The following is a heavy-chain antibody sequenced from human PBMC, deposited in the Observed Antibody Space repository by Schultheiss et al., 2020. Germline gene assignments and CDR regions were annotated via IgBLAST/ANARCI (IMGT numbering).Heavy chain of an antibody. V-gene: IGHV4-39*01. CDR2: IYYSGST. J-gene: IGHJ5*02. D-gene: IGHD2-2*01. CDR1: GGSISSGSYY. Sequence: SETLSLTCTVSGGSISSGSYYWGWIRQPPGKGLEWIGYIYYSGSTYYNASLKSRVTISVDTSKNQFSLRLNSVTAADTAVYYCARHDNMGRQLHWFDPWGQGTLVTVSS. CDR3: ARHDNMGRQLHWFDP.